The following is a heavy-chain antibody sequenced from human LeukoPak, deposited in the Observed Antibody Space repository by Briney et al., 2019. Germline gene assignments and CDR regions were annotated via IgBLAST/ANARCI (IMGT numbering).Heavy chain of an antibody. J-gene: IGHJ5*02. CDR1: GGTFSSYT. CDR3: AREDYYGSGFDP. CDR2: IIPILGIA. V-gene: IGHV1-69*04. Sequence: SVKVSCKASGGTFSSYTIRWVRQAPGQGLEWMGRIIPILGIANYAQKFQGRVTITADKSTRTAYMELSSLRSEDTAVYYCAREDYYGSGFDPWGQRTLVTVSS. D-gene: IGHD3-10*01.